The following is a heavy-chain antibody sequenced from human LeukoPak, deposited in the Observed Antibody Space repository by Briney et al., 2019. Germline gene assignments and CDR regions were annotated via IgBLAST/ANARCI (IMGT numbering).Heavy chain of an antibody. Sequence: GGSLRLSCAASGFTFDDYGMSWVRQAPGKGLVWVSRINSDGSSTSYADSVKGRFTISRDNAKNTLYLQMNSLRAEDTAVYYCARGWENFDYWGQGTLVTVSS. CDR1: GFTFDDYG. D-gene: IGHD1-26*01. V-gene: IGHV3-74*01. J-gene: IGHJ4*02. CDR2: INSDGSST. CDR3: ARGWENFDY.